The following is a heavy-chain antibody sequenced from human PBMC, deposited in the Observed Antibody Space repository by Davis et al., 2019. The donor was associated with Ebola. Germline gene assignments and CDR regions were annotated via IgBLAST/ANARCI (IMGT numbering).Heavy chain of an antibody. J-gene: IGHJ4*02. CDR1: GFTFDDYA. Sequence: SLKISCAASGFTFDDYAMHWVRQAPGKGLEWVSGISWNSGSIGYADSVKGRFTISRDNAKNSLYLQMNSLRAEDTAVYYCARAIAGGYSSSLYGSDYWGQGTLVTVSS. CDR3: ARAIAGGYSSSLYGSDY. D-gene: IGHD6-13*01. V-gene: IGHV3-9*01. CDR2: ISWNSGSI.